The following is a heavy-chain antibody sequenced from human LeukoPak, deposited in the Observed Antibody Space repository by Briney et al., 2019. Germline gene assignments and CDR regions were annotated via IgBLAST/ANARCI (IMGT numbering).Heavy chain of an antibody. CDR3: ARVSRGYYCSSTSCPRDY. V-gene: IGHV3-7*01. CDR1: GFTFSYYE. J-gene: IGHJ4*02. Sequence: GGSLRLSCAASGFTFSYYEMNWVRQAPGKGLEWVANIKQDGSEKYYVDSVKGRFTISRDNAKNSLYLQMNSLRAEDTAVYYCARVSRGYYCSSTSCPRDYWGQGTLVTVSS. CDR2: IKQDGSEK. D-gene: IGHD2-2*01.